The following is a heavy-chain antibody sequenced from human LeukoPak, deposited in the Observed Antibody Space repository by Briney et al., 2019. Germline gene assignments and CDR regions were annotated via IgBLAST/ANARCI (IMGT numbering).Heavy chain of an antibody. CDR1: GGTFSSYA. V-gene: IGHV1-69*05. CDR2: IIPIFGTA. D-gene: IGHD2-15*01. Sequence: SVKVSCKASGGTFSSYAISWVRQAPGQGLEWMGRIIPIFGTANYAQKFQGRVTITTDESTSTAYMELSSLRSEDAAVYYCASGTNIVVVVAATLAYWGQGTLVTVSS. CDR3: ASGTNIVVVVAATLAY. J-gene: IGHJ4*02.